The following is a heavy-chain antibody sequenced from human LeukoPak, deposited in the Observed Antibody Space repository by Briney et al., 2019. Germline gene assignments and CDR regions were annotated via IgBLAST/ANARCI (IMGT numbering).Heavy chain of an antibody. Sequence: ASVKVSCKASGYTFTSYDINWVRQATGQGLEWMGWMNPNSGNTGYVQKFQGRVTMTRNTSISTAYMELSSLRSEDTAVYYCARGNTGKNAFDIWGQGTMVTVSS. V-gene: IGHV1-8*01. J-gene: IGHJ3*02. D-gene: IGHD4-17*01. CDR2: MNPNSGNT. CDR1: GYTFTSYD. CDR3: ARGNTGKNAFDI.